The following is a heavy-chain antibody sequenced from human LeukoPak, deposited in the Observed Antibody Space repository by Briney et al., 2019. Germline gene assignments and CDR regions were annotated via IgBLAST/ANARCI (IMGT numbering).Heavy chain of an antibody. CDR2: INPNSGGT. J-gene: IGHJ4*02. V-gene: IGHV1-2*02. D-gene: IGHD3-22*01. CDR1: GYTFTGYY. Sequence: ASVKVSCKASGYTFTGYYMHWVRQAPGQGLEWMGWINPNSGGTNYVQKFQGRVTMTRDTSISTAYMELSRLRSDDTAVYYCARGRARSYYYDSSGYLVDWGQGTLVTVSS. CDR3: ARGRARSYYYDSSGYLVD.